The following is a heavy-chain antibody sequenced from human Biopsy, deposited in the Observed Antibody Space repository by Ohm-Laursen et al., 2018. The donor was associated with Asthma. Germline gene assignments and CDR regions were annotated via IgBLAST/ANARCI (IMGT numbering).Heavy chain of an antibody. D-gene: IGHD2-2*01. Sequence: SSAKVSCKSLGGTFNTYVIGWVRQAPGQGLEWMGGINSVFGTPTYPQKFQDRVTITADDSTSTVYMELSSLRSEDTAVYYCARKAGSCISRTCYSLDFWGQGTLVTVSS. CDR3: ARKAGSCISRTCYSLDF. CDR2: INSVFGTP. J-gene: IGHJ4*02. V-gene: IGHV1-69*01. CDR1: GGTFNTYV.